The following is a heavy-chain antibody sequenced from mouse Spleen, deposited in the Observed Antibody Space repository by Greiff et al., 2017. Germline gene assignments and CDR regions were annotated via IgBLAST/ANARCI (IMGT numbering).Heavy chain of an antibody. CDR3: ARRVWDFDY. V-gene: IGHV1-42*01. CDR2: INPSTGGT. Sequence: EVQLQQSGPELVKPGASVKISCKASGYSFTGYYMNWVKQSPEKSLEWIGEINPSTGGTTYNQKFKAKATLTVDKSSSTAYMQLKSLTSEDSAVYYCARRVWDFDYWGQGTTLTVSS. CDR1: GYSFTGYY. D-gene: IGHD4-1*01. J-gene: IGHJ2*01.